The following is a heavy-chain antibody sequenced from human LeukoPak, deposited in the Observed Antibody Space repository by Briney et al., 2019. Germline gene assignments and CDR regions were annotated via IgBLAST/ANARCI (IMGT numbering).Heavy chain of an antibody. J-gene: IGHJ4*02. CDR2: ISGSGGST. CDR3: AKPLWFGELAVCFDY. D-gene: IGHD3-10*01. CDR1: GFTFSSYA. V-gene: IGHV3-23*01. Sequence: GGSLRLSCAASGFTFSSYAMSWVRQAPGKGLEWVSAISGSGGSTYYADSVKGRFTISRDNSMNTLYLQMNSLRAEDTAVYYCAKPLWFGELAVCFDYWGQGTLVTVSS.